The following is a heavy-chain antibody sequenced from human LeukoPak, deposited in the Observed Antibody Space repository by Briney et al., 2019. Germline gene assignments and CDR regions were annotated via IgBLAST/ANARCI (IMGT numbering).Heavy chain of an antibody. D-gene: IGHD3-16*02. CDR3: ARATRGDYVWGSYRPQYYFDY. J-gene: IGHJ4*02. V-gene: IGHV4-59*01. CDR2: IYYSGST. CDR1: GGSISSYY. Sequence: SETLSLTCTVSGGSISSYYWSWIRQPPGKGLEWTGYIYYSGSTNYNPSLKSRVTISVDTSKNQFSLKLSSVTAADTAVYYCARATRGDYVWGSYRPQYYFDYWGQGTLVTVSS.